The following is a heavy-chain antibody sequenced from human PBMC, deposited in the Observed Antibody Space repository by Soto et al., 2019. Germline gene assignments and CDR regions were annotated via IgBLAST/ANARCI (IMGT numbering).Heavy chain of an antibody. CDR2: ISYDGSNK. J-gene: IGHJ4*02. CDR3: ARDGGDKSYGLPYFDY. D-gene: IGHD5-18*01. CDR1: GFTFSSYA. V-gene: IGHV3-30-3*01. Sequence: GGSLRLSCAASGFTFSSYAMHWVRQAPGKGLEWVAVISYDGSNKYYTDSVKGRFTISRDNSKNTLYLQMNSLRAEDTAVYYCARDGGDKSYGLPYFDYWGQGTLVTVSS.